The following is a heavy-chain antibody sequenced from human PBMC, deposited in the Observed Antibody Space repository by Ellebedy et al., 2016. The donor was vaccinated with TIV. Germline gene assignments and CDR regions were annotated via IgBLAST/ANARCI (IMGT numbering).Heavy chain of an antibody. CDR3: ATFKRGSGRQDESTQKQKNYYGMDV. V-gene: IGHV3-23*01. CDR2: ISGSGGST. CDR1: GFTFSDYY. J-gene: IGHJ6*02. Sequence: GGSLRLSXAASGFTFSDYYMSWIRQAPGKGLEWVSAISGSGGSTYYADSVKGRFTISRDNSKNTLYLQMNSLRAEDTAVYYCATFKRGSGRQDESTQKQKNYYGMDVWGQGTTVTVSS. D-gene: IGHD3-10*01.